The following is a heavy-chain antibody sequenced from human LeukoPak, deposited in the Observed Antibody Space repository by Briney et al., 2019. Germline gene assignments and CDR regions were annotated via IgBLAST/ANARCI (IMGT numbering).Heavy chain of an antibody. CDR1: RFTFSSYG. Sequence: PGRSLRLSCAASRFTFSSYGMHWVRQAPGKGLEWVAVISYGGNNRYYADSVKGRFTISRYNSKNTLYLQMNSLRAEDTAVYYCAKVKGEVIGAFDIWGQGTMVTVSS. J-gene: IGHJ3*02. CDR3: AKVKGEVIGAFDI. D-gene: IGHD3-16*01. V-gene: IGHV3-30*18. CDR2: ISYGGNNR.